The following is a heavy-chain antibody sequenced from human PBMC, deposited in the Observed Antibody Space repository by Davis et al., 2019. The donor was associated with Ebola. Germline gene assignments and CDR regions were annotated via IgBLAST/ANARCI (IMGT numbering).Heavy chain of an antibody. CDR2: ISYDGSNK. D-gene: IGHD1-14*01. CDR3: ARDPGGGYFDY. V-gene: IGHV3-30*03. J-gene: IGHJ4*02. Sequence: PGGSLRLSCAASGFTLSSYGMHWVRQAPGKGLEWVAVISYDGSNKYYADSVKGRFTISRDNSKNTLYLQMNSLRAEDTAVYYCARDPGGGYFDYWGQGTLVTVSS. CDR1: GFTLSSYG.